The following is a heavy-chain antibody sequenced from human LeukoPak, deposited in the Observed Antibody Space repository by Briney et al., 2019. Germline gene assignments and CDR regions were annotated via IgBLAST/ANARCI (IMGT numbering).Heavy chain of an antibody. J-gene: IGHJ4*02. CDR1: GFTFSSYG. D-gene: IGHD6-13*01. V-gene: IGHV3-23*01. Sequence: GGSLRLSCAASGFTFSSYGMSWVRQAPGKGLEWVSAISGSDGSTYYADSVKGRFTISRDNSKNTLYLQMNSLRAEDTAVYYCAKDRALGGYSNYWGQGTLVTVSS. CDR3: AKDRALGGYSNY. CDR2: ISGSDGST.